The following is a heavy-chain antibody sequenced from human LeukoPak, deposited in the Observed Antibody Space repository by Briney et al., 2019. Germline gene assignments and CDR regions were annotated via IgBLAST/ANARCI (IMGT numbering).Heavy chain of an antibody. CDR2: INTNTGNP. J-gene: IGHJ3*02. D-gene: IGHD5-18*01. CDR3: ARDQQLWLLFDAFDI. V-gene: IGHV7-4-1*02. Sequence: INTNTGNPTYARGFTGRFVFSLDTSVSTAYLQISSLKAEDTAVYYCARDQQLWLLFDAFDIWGQGTMVTVSS.